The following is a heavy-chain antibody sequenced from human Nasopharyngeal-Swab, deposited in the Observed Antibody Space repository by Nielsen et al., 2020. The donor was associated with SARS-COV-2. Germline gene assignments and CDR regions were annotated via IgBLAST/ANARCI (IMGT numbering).Heavy chain of an antibody. CDR1: GFTFSSYA. V-gene: IGHV3-23*01. J-gene: IGHJ6*03. CDR3: AKESRYFWYYDMDV. D-gene: IGHD3-9*01. CDR2: ISCSGGST. Sequence: GESLKISCAASGFTFSSYAMSWVRQAPGKGLEWVSAISCSGGSTYYADSVKGRFTISRDNSKNTLYLQMNSLRAEDTAVYYFAKESRYFWYYDMDVWGKGTTVTVSS.